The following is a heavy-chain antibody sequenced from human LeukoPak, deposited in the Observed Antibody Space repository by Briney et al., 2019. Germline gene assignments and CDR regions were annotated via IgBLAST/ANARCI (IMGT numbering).Heavy chain of an antibody. CDR3: ARCQYYYDSSGYYVYYYYGMDV. V-gene: IGHV1-18*01. Sequence: ASVKVSCKASGYTFTSYGISWVRQAPGQGLEWMGRISAYNGNTNYAQKLQGRVTMTTDTSTSTAYMELRSLRSDDTAVYYCARCQYYYDSSGYYVYYYYGMDVWGQGTTVTVSS. J-gene: IGHJ6*02. D-gene: IGHD3-22*01. CDR1: GYTFTSYG. CDR2: ISAYNGNT.